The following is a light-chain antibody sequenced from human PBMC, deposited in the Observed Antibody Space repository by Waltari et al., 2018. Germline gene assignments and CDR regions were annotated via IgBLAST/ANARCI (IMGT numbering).Light chain of an antibody. V-gene: IGLV6-57*02. Sequence: NFMLTQPHSVSESPGKTVTISCPGSSGSIASHHVQWYQQRPGSAPTTVIFEDNQRPSGVPDRFSGSIDSSSNSASLTISGLKTEDEADYYCQSYDTSNHGVFGGGTKLTVL. CDR1: SGSIASHH. CDR3: QSYDTSNHGV. J-gene: IGLJ2*01. CDR2: EDN.